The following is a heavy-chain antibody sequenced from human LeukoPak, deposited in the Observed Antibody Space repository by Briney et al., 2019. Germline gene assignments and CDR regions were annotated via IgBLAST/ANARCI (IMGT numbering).Heavy chain of an antibody. D-gene: IGHD2-15*01. Sequence: GGSLRLSCAASGFAFSDFWMSWVRQAPGKGLEWVANIRHDGNAKNYVPSVRGRFTISRDNAKNSLYLQMNSLTVEDTAVYYCATSHDSAGDDWGQGTLVTVSS. J-gene: IGHJ4*02. CDR2: IRHDGNAK. V-gene: IGHV3-7*01. CDR3: ATSHDSAGDD. CDR1: GFAFSDFW.